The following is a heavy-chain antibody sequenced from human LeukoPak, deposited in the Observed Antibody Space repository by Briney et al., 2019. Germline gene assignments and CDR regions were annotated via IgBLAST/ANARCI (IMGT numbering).Heavy chain of an antibody. Sequence: PSETLSLTCTVSGGSISSGSYYWSWIRQPAGKGLEWIGRIYTSGSTNYNPSLKSRVTISVDTSKNQFSLKLSSVTAADTAVYYCARVSNYCSSTSCHAFDYWGQGTLVTVSS. D-gene: IGHD2-2*01. CDR1: GGSISSGSYY. J-gene: IGHJ4*02. CDR3: ARVSNYCSSTSCHAFDY. CDR2: IYTSGST. V-gene: IGHV4-61*02.